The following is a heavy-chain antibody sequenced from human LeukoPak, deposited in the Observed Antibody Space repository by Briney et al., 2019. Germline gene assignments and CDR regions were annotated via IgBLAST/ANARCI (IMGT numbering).Heavy chain of an antibody. CDR1: GFTFSSYS. Sequence: PGGSLRLSCAASGFTFSSYSMNWVRQAPGKGLEWVAVISYDGSNKYYADSVKGRFTISRDNSKNTLYLQMNSLRAEDTAVYYCARAGYCGSTSCYPGPFDYWGQGTLVTVSS. J-gene: IGHJ4*02. CDR3: ARAGYCGSTSCYPGPFDY. V-gene: IGHV3-30*03. CDR2: ISYDGSNK. D-gene: IGHD2-2*01.